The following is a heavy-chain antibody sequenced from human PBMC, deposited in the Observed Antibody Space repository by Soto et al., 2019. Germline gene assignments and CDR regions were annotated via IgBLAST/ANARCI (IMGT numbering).Heavy chain of an antibody. CDR3: ARLTPQYSSGWAPHSFDP. D-gene: IGHD6-19*01. CDR2: IYYSGST. CDR1: GGSISSSSYY. J-gene: IGHJ5*02. Sequence: SETLSLTCTVSGGSISSSSYYWGWIRQPPGKGLEWIGSIYYSGSTYYNPSLKSRVTISVDTSKNQFSLKLSSVTAADTAVYYCARLTPQYSSGWAPHSFDPWGQGTLVTVSS. V-gene: IGHV4-39*01.